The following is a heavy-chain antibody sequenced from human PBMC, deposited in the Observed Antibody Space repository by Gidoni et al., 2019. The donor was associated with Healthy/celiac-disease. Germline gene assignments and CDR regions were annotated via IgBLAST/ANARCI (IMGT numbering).Heavy chain of an antibody. CDR2: ISYDVSNK. CDR3: ANDSQSSGRFDP. J-gene: IGHJ5*02. D-gene: IGHD6-19*01. V-gene: IGHV3-30*18. Sequence: QVQLVESGGGVVQHGRALRLYCAAYGFTFSSYGMHWVRQAPGKGLEWVAVISYDVSNKYYAASVKGRFTISRDNSKNTLYLQMNSLRAEDTAVYYCANDSQSSGRFDPWGQGTLVTVSS. CDR1: GFTFSSYG.